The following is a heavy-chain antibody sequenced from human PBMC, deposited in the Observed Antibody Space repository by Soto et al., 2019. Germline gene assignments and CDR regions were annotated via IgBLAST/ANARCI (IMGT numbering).Heavy chain of an antibody. Sequence: QITLKESGPTLVKPTQTLTLTCTCSGFSLSTSGVGVGWIRQAPGKALEWLAHIYWDDDKRYSPSLKSRLTITKDTSKNQVVLTMTNMDPVDTATYCCAHSRSGDYPKANWFDPWGQGTLVTVSS. CDR3: AHSRSGDYPKANWFDP. CDR2: IYWDDDK. J-gene: IGHJ5*02. D-gene: IGHD4-17*01. V-gene: IGHV2-5*02. CDR1: GFSLSTSGVG.